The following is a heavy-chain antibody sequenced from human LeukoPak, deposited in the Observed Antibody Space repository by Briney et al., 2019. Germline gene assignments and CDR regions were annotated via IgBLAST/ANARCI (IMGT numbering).Heavy chain of an antibody. CDR2: IKQDGSDK. CDR1: GFSFSSYW. D-gene: IGHD2-2*01. V-gene: IGHV3-7*03. CDR3: ARVQYQLLSPYPLDY. J-gene: IGHJ4*02. Sequence: GGSLRLSCATSGFSFSSYWMSWIRQTPGMGLEWVANIKQDGSDKHYVDAVKGRFTISRDNAKNSLYLQLNSLRAEDTAVYYCARVQYQLLSPYPLDYWGQGTLVTVSS.